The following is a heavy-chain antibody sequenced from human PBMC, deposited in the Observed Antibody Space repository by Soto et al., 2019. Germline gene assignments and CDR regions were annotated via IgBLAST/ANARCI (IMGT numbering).Heavy chain of an antibody. CDR1: GGTFNNYA. CDR3: AREVTVASYSFDF. CDR2: IIPIFNSA. J-gene: IGHJ4*02. V-gene: IGHV1-69*01. Sequence: QVQLVQSGAEVKRPGSSVKVSCKASGGTFNNYALSWVRQAPGQGLEWVGGIIPIFNSANYAQKFQGRVTITADASTITAYMELRSLRPDDTAVYYCAREVTVASYSFDFWGQGTLVTVSS. D-gene: IGHD5-12*01.